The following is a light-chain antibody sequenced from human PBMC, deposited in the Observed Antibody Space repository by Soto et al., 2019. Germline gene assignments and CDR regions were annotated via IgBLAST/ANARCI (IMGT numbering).Light chain of an antibody. CDR3: AAWDASLRSHV. CDR2: AND. CDR1: SFSVGRNY. V-gene: IGLV1-47*01. J-gene: IGLJ1*01. Sequence: QSVLTQPPSASGTPGQRVTMSCSGSSFSVGRNYVYWYQQLPGTAPKLLIHANDQRPSGVPDRFSGSKSGTLASLAISGLRSEDEADYYCAAWDASLRSHVFGTGTKVTVL.